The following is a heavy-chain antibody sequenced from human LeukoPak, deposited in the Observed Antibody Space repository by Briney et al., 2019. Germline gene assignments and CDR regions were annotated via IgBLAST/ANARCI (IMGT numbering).Heavy chain of an antibody. CDR3: ARQGSGNYDILTGYLY. D-gene: IGHD3-9*01. CDR2: IRYDGSNK. J-gene: IGHJ4*02. V-gene: IGHV3-30*04. Sequence: GRSLRLTCADSGFTFSSYAMHWVPQAPGKGLEWVAFIRYDGSNKYYADSVKGRFTISRDNSKNTLYLQMNSLRAEDTAVYYCARQGSGNYDILTGYLYWGQGTLVTVSS. CDR1: GFTFSSYA.